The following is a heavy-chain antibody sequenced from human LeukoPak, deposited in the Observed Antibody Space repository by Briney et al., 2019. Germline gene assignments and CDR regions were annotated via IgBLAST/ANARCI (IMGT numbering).Heavy chain of an antibody. CDR3: ARDEYCSGGSCYSPLY. CDR1: AGTFSSYA. Sequence: SVKVSCKASAGTFSSYAISWVRQAPGQGLEWMGRIIPIFGTANYAQKFQGRVTITADKSTSTAYMELSSLRSEDTAVYYCARDEYCSGGSCYSPLYWGQGTLVTVSS. V-gene: IGHV1-69*06. D-gene: IGHD2-15*01. CDR2: IIPIFGTA. J-gene: IGHJ4*02.